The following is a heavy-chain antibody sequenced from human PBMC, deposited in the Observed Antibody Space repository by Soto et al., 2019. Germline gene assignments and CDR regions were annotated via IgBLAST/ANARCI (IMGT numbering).Heavy chain of an antibody. CDR1: GYSFNNYW. CDR2: IDSSASYT. CDR3: ARLGASFSYGSVTYYFDL. D-gene: IGHD3-10*01. Sequence: GESLKFSCKGSGYSFNNYWITWVRQMSGTGLERMGRIDSSASYTKYSPSFQGHVTISADKSTTSAYLQWSSLNASDTAMYFCARLGASFSYGSVTYYFDLWGQGTLVTVSS. V-gene: IGHV5-10-1*01. J-gene: IGHJ4*02.